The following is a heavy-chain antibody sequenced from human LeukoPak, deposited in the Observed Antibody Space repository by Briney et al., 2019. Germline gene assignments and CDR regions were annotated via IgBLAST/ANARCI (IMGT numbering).Heavy chain of an antibody. J-gene: IGHJ6*02. CDR3: ATEGYSYGYYYYYGMDV. CDR2: IYYSGST. V-gene: IGHV4-39*07. CDR1: GGSISSSSYY. Sequence: PSETLSLTCTVSGGSISSSSYYWGWIRQPPGKGLEWIGSIYYSGSTYYNPSLKSRVTISVDTSKNQFSLKLSSVTAADTAVYYCATEGYSYGYYYYYGMDVWGQGTTVTVSS. D-gene: IGHD5-18*01.